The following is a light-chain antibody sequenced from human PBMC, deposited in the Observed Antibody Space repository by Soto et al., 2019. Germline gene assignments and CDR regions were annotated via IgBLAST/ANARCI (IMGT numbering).Light chain of an antibody. J-gene: IGKJ4*01. CDR3: QQTYSTPPT. CDR2: GAS. CDR1: QNIDRY. Sequence: DIHMTQSPSSLSASVGDSVTITCRPSQNIDRYLQWYQHIPGKAPKLLIYGASNLQSGVPSTFTGSGSRTHFTLTISSLQPEDSATYYCQQTYSTPPTFGGGTKVE. V-gene: IGKV1-39*01.